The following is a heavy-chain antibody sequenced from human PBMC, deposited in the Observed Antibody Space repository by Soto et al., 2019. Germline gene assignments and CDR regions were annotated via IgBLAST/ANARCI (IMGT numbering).Heavy chain of an antibody. V-gene: IGHV4-38-2*01. Sequence: NPSETLSLTCAVSGYSISTGYYWGWIRQPPGKGLEWIGSIYHSGSTSYNPSLKSRVSISVDTSKNQFSLKLSSVTAADTAVYYCAGPYGSGSYDWFDPWGQGSLVTVSS. D-gene: IGHD3-10*01. J-gene: IGHJ5*02. CDR1: GYSISTGYY. CDR2: IYHSGST. CDR3: AGPYGSGSYDWFDP.